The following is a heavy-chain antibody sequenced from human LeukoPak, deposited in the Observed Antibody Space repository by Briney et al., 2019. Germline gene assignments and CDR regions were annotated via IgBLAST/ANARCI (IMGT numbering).Heavy chain of an antibody. J-gene: IGHJ4*02. CDR1: GFTFSNYA. CDR2: IGSSGGST. D-gene: IGHD6-13*01. CDR3: ARVGQDSSWYRVGYFDY. V-gene: IGHV3-23*01. Sequence: GGSLRLSCAASGFTFSNYAMNWVRQAPGKGLEWVSTIGSSGGSTYYADSVKGRFTISRDNARNSLYLQMNSLRAEDTAVYYCARVGQDSSWYRVGYFDYWGQGTLATVSS.